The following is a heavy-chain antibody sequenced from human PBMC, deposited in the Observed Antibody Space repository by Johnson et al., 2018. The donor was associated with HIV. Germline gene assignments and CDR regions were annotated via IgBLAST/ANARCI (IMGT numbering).Heavy chain of an antibody. D-gene: IGHD1-26*01. CDR2: IAYDGSNK. CDR1: GFTFSSYW. Sequence: QVQLVESGGGLVRPGGSLRLSCAASGFTFSSYWMSCVRQAPGKGLEWVAVIAYDGSNKYYADSVKGRFTISRDNSKNTLYLQMNSLKTEDTAVYYCTTAIVGALINAFDIWGQGTMVTVSS. CDR3: TTAIVGALINAFDI. V-gene: IGHV3-30-3*01. J-gene: IGHJ3*02.